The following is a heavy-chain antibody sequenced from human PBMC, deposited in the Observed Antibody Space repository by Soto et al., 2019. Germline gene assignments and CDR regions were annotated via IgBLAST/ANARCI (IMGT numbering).Heavy chain of an antibody. V-gene: IGHV4-30-4*01. Sequence: TLSLTCTVSGGSISSGDYYWSWIRQPPGKGLEWIGYIYYSGSTYYNPSLKSRVTISVDTSKNQFSLKLSSVTAADTAVYYCARDNILGILYGGMDVWGQGTTVTVSS. CDR3: ARDNILGILYGGMDV. CDR2: IYYSGST. CDR1: GGSISSGDYY. J-gene: IGHJ6*02. D-gene: IGHD3-3*01.